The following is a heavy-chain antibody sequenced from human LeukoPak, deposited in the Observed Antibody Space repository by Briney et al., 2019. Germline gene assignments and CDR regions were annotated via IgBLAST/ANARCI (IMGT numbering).Heavy chain of an antibody. CDR3: ARELHTTYYYYYYMDV. V-gene: IGHV4-61*02. Sequence: PSETLSLTCTVSGGSISSGSYYWSWIRQPAGKGLEWIGRIYTSGSTNYNPSLKSRVTISVDTSKNQFSLKLSSVTAADTAVYYCARELHTTYYYYYYMDVWGKGTTVTISS. D-gene: IGHD1-14*01. CDR2: IYTSGST. CDR1: GGSISSGSYY. J-gene: IGHJ6*03.